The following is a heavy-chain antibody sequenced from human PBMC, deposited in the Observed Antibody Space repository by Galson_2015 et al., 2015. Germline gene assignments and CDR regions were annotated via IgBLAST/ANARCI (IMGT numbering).Heavy chain of an antibody. CDR2: IWYDGSKN. V-gene: IGHV3-33*01. CDR1: GFTFSRYG. Sequence: SLRLSCAASGFTFSRYGFHWVRQAPGKGLDWVALIWYDGSKNYHADSVKGRFTISRDDSKNTLYLQMNSLRAEDTAVYYCAGDIAVAGYHFDNWGQGTLVSVSS. CDR3: AGDIAVAGYHFDN. J-gene: IGHJ4*02. D-gene: IGHD6-19*01.